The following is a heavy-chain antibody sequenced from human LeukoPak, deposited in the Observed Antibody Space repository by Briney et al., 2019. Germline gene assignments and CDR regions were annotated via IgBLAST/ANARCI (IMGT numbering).Heavy chain of an antibody. CDR3: ARQVYSSSWSYYFEY. V-gene: IGHV4-59*11. CDR2: IHYSGST. Sequence: SETLSLTCAVSGGSISSHYWSWMRQPPGRGLEWIGSIHYSGSTSYNSSLKSRVTMSIDTSKNQFSLKLSSVTPADTAVYYCARQVYSSSWSYYFEYWGQGILVTVSS. CDR1: GGSISSHY. D-gene: IGHD6-13*01. J-gene: IGHJ4*02.